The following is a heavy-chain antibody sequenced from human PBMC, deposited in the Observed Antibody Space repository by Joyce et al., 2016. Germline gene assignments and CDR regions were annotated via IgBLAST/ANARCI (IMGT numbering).Heavy chain of an antibody. CDR3: ATRGA. V-gene: IGHV3-53*01. J-gene: IGHJ6*04. Sequence: QVVESGGGLIQPGGSLRLSCAVSGFTVSSDFMMWGRQARGKGLEWVSTIYSGTDSTHYAASVEGRFTISRDNSKNTLSLQMNTLRGEDTARYYCATRGAWGKGTTVTVSS. CDR2: IYSGTDST. CDR1: GFTVSSDF.